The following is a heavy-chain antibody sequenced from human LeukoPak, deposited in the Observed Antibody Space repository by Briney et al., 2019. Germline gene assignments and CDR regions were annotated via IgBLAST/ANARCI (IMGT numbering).Heavy chain of an antibody. V-gene: IGHV3-7*03. CDR2: INHNGNVN. CDR3: ARGGGLDV. Sequence: GGSLRLSCSASGFTFSSYWMNWARQAPGKGLEWVASINHNGNVNYYVDSVKGRFTISRDNAKNSLYLQMSNLRAEDTAVYFCARGGGLDVWGQGATVTVSS. CDR1: GFTFSSYW. D-gene: IGHD3-16*01. J-gene: IGHJ6*02.